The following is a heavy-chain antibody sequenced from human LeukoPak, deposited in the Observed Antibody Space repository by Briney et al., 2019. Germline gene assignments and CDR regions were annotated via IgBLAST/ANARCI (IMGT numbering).Heavy chain of an antibody. V-gene: IGHV1-18*01. CDR2: ISAYNSNT. CDR3: AVTAAGTYYMDV. D-gene: IGHD6-13*01. Sequence: ASVKVSCKASGYTFTSYGISWVRQAPGQGLEWMGWISAYNSNTNYARKLQGRVTMTTDTSTSTAYMELRSLRSDDTAVYYCAVTAAGTYYMDVWGKGTTVTVSS. CDR1: GYTFTSYG. J-gene: IGHJ6*03.